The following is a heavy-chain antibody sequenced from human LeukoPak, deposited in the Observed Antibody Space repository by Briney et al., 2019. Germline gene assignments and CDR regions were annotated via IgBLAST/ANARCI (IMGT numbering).Heavy chain of an antibody. V-gene: IGHV3-23*01. CDR1: GFTFSSYA. CDR3: SKDSPGLGYCSSTSCYGYGY. D-gene: IGHD2-2*01. J-gene: IGHJ4*02. Sequence: HPGGSLRLSCAASGFTFSSYAMSWVRQAPGKGLEWVSAISGSGGSTYYADSVKGRFTISRDNSKNTLYLQMNSLRAEDTAVYYCSKDSPGLGYCSSTSCYGYGYWGQGTLVTVSS. CDR2: ISGSGGST.